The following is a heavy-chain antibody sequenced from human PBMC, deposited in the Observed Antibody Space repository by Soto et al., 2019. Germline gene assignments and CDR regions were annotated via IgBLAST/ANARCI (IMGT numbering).Heavy chain of an antibody. V-gene: IGHV2-5*02. J-gene: IGHJ4*02. CDR1: GFSLTNSGVG. CDR2: IYWDNDK. Sequence: QITLKESAPTLGKPTQTLTLTCTFSGFSLTNSGVGVGWIRQPPGKALEWLAFIYWDNDKRYSQSLRSRLTIIKDTSKNQMVLTMDNMDPVDTGTYYCALSSDNYGLALGHWCQGTPVTVSS. CDR3: ALSSDNYGLALGH. D-gene: IGHD3-16*01.